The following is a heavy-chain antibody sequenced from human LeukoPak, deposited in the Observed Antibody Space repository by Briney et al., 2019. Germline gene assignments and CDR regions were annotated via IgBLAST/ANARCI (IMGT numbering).Heavy chain of an antibody. V-gene: IGHV4-4*07. CDR3: AREGLSGEYYFDY. J-gene: IGHJ4*02. CDR2: LYTSGST. D-gene: IGHD3-10*02. Sequence: PSETLSLTCTVSGGSISSYYWIWIRQPAGKGLEWIGRLYTSGSTNYNPSLKSRVTMSVDTSKNQFSLKLSSVTAADTAVYYCAREGLSGEYYFDYWGQGTLVTVSS. CDR1: GGSISSYY.